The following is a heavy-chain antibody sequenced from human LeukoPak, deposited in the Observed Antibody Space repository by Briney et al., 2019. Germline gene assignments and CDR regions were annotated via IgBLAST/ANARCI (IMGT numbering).Heavy chain of an antibody. CDR3: TRQNFTGGSCSYVDC. CDR2: IRTKTRNYAA. J-gene: IGHJ4*02. V-gene: IGHV3-73*01. D-gene: IGHD2-8*02. Sequence: PGGSLRLSCAASGFTFCDSFMHWVRQAPGKGLEWVCLIRTKTRNYAATYAESVKGRFTIYRDDSKNTAYLQMNSLKMEDTAVYYCTRQNFTGGSCSYVDCWGQGTLVTVS. CDR1: GFTFCDSF.